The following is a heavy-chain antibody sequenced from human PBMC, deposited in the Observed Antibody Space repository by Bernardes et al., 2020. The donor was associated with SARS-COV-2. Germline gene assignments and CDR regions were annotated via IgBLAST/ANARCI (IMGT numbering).Heavy chain of an antibody. Sequence: GGSLRLSCAASGFTVSNNYMNWVRQAPGMGLEWVSVIYSGCTTSYADSVKDRFTVSRDNSKNTLYLQMNRLRAEDTAVYFCAKGGGSSWDFYLDYWGQGTLVTVSS. CDR1: GFTVSNNY. J-gene: IGHJ4*02. D-gene: IGHD6-13*01. CDR2: IYSGCTT. CDR3: AKGGGSSWDFYLDY. V-gene: IGHV3-66*01.